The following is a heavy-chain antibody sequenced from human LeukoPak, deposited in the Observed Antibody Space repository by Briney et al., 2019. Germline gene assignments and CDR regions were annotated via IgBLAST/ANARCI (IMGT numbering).Heavy chain of an antibody. CDR1: GGSISSGGYF. V-gene: IGHV4-30-2*01. CDR2: MYDSGST. Sequence: SQTLSLTYAVSGGSISSGGYFWSWIRRPPGKGLEWFGYMYDSGSTHYNPSLKSRVAISVDRSKNQFSLKLSSVAAADTAVYYCAARGGAGSSCNWFDPWGQGTLVTVSS. D-gene: IGHD3-10*01. J-gene: IGHJ5*02. CDR3: AARGGAGSSCNWFDP.